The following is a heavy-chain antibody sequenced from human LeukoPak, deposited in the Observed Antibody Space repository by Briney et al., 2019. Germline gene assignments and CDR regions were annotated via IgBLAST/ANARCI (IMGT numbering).Heavy chain of an antibody. CDR3: TRDRVEGYCSTTSCYLH. CDR2: MSYDGSNK. J-gene: IGHJ4*02. CDR1: GFTFSSYA. V-gene: IGHV3-30-3*01. D-gene: IGHD2-2*01. Sequence: GRSLRLSCAVSGFTFSSYAIHWVRQAPGKGLEWVAIMSYDGSNKYADSVKGRLTISRDNAKNSLYLQMNSLRAEDTAVYYCTRDRVEGYCSTTSCYLHWGQGTLVTVSS.